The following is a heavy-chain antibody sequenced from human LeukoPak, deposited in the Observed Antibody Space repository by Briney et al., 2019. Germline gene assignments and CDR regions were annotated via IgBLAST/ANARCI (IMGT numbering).Heavy chain of an antibody. V-gene: IGHV3-33*06. Sequence: PGRSLRLSCAASGFTFSSYGMHWVRQAPGKGLEWVAVIWYGGSNKYYADSVKGRFTISRDNSKNTLYVQMNSLRAEDTAVYYCAKGHYYGSGSLDYWGQGTLVTVSS. CDR1: GFTFSSYG. J-gene: IGHJ4*02. D-gene: IGHD3-10*01. CDR2: IWYGGSNK. CDR3: AKGHYYGSGSLDY.